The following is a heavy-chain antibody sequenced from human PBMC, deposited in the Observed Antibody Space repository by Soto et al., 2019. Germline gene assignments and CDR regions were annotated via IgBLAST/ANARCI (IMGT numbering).Heavy chain of an antibody. CDR2: ISYDGSNK. Sequence: GGSLRLSCAASGFTFSSYAMHWVRQAPGKGLEWVAVISYDGSNKYYADSVKGRFTISRDNSKNTLYLQMNSLRAEDTAVYYCARGQPTYDSYLSDAFDIRGQGTMVTVSS. CDR3: ARGQPTYDSYLSDAFDI. J-gene: IGHJ3*02. CDR1: GFTFSSYA. V-gene: IGHV3-30-3*01. D-gene: IGHD3-22*01.